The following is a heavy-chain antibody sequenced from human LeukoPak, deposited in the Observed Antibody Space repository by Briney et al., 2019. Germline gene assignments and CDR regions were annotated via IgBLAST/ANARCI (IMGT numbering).Heavy chain of an antibody. J-gene: IGHJ4*02. CDR1: GYSISGCYY. Sequence: SETLSLTCAVSGYSISGCYYWGWIRQPPGKGLGWIGSIYRSGSTYYNPSLKSRVTISVDTSKNQFSLKLSSVTAADTAVYYCARLAYVVAQYYFDYWGQGTLVTVSS. D-gene: IGHD5-12*01. CDR3: ARLAYVVAQYYFDY. CDR2: IYRSGST. V-gene: IGHV4-38-2*01.